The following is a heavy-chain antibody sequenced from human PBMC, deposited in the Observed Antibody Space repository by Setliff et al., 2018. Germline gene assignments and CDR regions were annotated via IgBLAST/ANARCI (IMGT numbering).Heavy chain of an antibody. Sequence: ASVKVSCKASGGTLTTFTTYSLIWVRQAPGQGLEWMGGIIPITGTTNYAQRFQGRITISTDESSSTVYMELRSLRSDDTAVYYCARRNFYYDSSGFALYYYYMDVWGKGTTVTVSS. V-gene: IGHV1-69*16. CDR2: IIPITGTT. CDR1: GGTLTTFTTYS. J-gene: IGHJ6*03. CDR3: ARRNFYYDSSGFALYYYYMDV. D-gene: IGHD3-22*01.